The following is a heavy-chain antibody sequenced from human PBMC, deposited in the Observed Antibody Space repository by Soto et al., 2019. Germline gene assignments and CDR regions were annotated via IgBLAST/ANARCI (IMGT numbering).Heavy chain of an antibody. CDR1: GFTFSSYG. J-gene: IGHJ4*02. Sequence: QVQLVESGGGVVQPGRSLRLSCAASGFTFSSYGMHWVRQAPGKGLEWVAVISYDGSNKYYADSVKGRFTISRDNSKNPLYLQMNSLRAEDTAVYYCAKDNPRNYFDYWGQGTLVTVSS. V-gene: IGHV3-30*18. CDR2: ISYDGSNK. CDR3: AKDNPRNYFDY. D-gene: IGHD7-27*01.